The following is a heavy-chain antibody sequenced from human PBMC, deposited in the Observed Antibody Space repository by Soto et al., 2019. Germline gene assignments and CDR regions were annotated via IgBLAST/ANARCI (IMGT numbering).Heavy chain of an antibody. CDR2: ITSSSSYT. J-gene: IGHJ4*02. V-gene: IGHV3-11*05. CDR1: GFTFGDYY. D-gene: IGHD3-3*01. Sequence: QVQLVESGGGLVKPGGSLRLSCAASGFTFGDYYMSWIRQAPGKGLEWVSYITSSSSYTNYADSVKGRFTISRDNAKNSLCLQMNSLRAEDTAVYYCARGLGGIFGVPAFDYWGQGILVTVSS. CDR3: ARGLGGIFGVPAFDY.